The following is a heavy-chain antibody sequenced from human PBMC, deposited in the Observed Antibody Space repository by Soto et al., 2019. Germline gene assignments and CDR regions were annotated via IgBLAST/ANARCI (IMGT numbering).Heavy chain of an antibody. V-gene: IGHV2-5*02. J-gene: IGHJ5*01. CDR3: AQRLRDYGSGRERANYLDP. CDR2: IYWDDDK. Sequence: QITLKESGPPLVRPTQTLTLTCTFSGFSLSTTGVGVGWIRQPPGKALEWLALIYWDDDKRYSPSLKSSLTITKDTSITEVILTMTNIAPVDTATYFFAQRLRDYGSGRERANYLDPWGQGTLVTLSS. CDR1: GFSLSTTGVG. D-gene: IGHD3-10*01.